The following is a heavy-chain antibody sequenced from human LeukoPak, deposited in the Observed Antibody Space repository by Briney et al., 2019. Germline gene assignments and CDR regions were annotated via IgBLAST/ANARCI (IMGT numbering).Heavy chain of an antibody. CDR3: ARGPFTYGSVT. V-gene: IGHV4-59*01. D-gene: IGHD3-10*01. CDR1: GGSISGYY. CDR2: INYSGST. Sequence: SKTLSLTCTVSGGSISGYYWSWIRQPPGKGLEWIGYINYSGSTNYNPSLKSRVTISVDTSKNQFSLKLNSVTAADTAVYYCARGPFTYGSVTWGQGTLVTVSS. J-gene: IGHJ4*02.